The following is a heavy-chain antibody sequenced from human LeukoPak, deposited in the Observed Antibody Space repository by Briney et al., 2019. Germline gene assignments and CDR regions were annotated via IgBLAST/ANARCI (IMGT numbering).Heavy chain of an antibody. D-gene: IGHD3-22*01. CDR2: IKQDGSEK. Sequence: GGSLRLSCAASGFTCSSYWMSWVRQAPGKGLEWVANIKQDGSEKYYVDSVKGRFTISRDNAKNSLYLQMNSLRAEDTAVYYCARESCNYYDSSGCRFDYWGQGTLVTVSS. CDR3: ARESCNYYDSSGCRFDY. V-gene: IGHV3-7*01. J-gene: IGHJ4*02. CDR1: GFTCSSYW.